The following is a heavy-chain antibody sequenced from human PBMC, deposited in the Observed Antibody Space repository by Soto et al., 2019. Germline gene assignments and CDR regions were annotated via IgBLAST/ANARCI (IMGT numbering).Heavy chain of an antibody. V-gene: IGHV4-59*01. CDR1: GGSIISGY. D-gene: IGHD2-15*01. Sequence: LSLTCTVSGGSIISGYWSWIRQPPGKGLEWIGYISYSGNTNYNPSLKSRVTMSVDTPKNQFSLRLSSVTTADTAVYYCAGLRGYAGSTIDYWGQGTLVPVSS. CDR3: AGLRGYAGSTIDY. CDR2: ISYSGNT. J-gene: IGHJ4*02.